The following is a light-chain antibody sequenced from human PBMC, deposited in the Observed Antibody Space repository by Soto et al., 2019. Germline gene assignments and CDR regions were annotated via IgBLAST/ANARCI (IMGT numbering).Light chain of an antibody. V-gene: IGLV2-14*01. CDR2: DVD. J-gene: IGLJ2*01. CDR1: NNDVGGFNF. Sequence: QPVLTQPASVSGSPGQSITISCTGTNNDVGGFNFVSWYQQRPGNVPKLLIYDVDDRPSGVSNRFSGSRSANTASLTISGLQAEDEADYYCSSYTSRSTVIFDGGTKLTVL. CDR3: SSYTSRSTVI.